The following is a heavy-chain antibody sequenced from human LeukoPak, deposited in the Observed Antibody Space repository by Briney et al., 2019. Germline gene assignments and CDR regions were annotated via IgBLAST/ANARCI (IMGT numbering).Heavy chain of an antibody. D-gene: IGHD2-15*01. CDR2: IHTGGGT. CDR3: ASPRSKRIDP. J-gene: IGHJ5*02. CDR1: GGSYCLYF. V-gene: IGHV4-34*01. Sequence: QPSETLSLTCAVNGGSYCLYFWGWIRQAPGQGLEWIGEIHTGGGTNYHPSLKSRLTISVDTSKYQSSLSPSSATAADTAVYYCASPRSKRIDPWGQGILVTVSS.